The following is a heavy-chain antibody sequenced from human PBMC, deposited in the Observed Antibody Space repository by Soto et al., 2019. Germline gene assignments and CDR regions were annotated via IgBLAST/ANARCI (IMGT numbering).Heavy chain of an antibody. Sequence: SETLSVSCGFSGDSVTNGFYWAWIRQAPGKGLEWIGSVYPSGNTYYNPSLKSRVTISVDTPKNQFSLTLNSVTAADTALYYCAGYTDSNNWFDPWGQGTMVTVSS. CDR1: GDSVTNGFY. D-gene: IGHD2-2*02. V-gene: IGHV4-38-2*01. CDR3: AGYTDSNNWFDP. CDR2: VYPSGNT. J-gene: IGHJ5*02.